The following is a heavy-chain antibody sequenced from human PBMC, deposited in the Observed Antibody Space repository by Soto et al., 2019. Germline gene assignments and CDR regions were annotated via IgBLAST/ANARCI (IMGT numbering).Heavy chain of an antibody. J-gene: IGHJ5*02. V-gene: IGHV1-18*01. Sequence: QVQLVQSGGEVKRPGASVKVSCKTSGYTFSNYGITWVRQAPGQPLEWLGWISLYSDGTNYAQKFQGRGSMTTDTSTATAYMELRSLRSDDTAVYYCARGVTGGEAWFGPWGQGTLVTVSS. CDR2: ISLYSDGT. CDR3: ARGVTGGEAWFGP. CDR1: GYTFSNYG. D-gene: IGHD4-4*01.